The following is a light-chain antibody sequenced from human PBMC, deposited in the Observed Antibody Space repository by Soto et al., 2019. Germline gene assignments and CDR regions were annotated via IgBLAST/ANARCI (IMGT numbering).Light chain of an antibody. CDR1: QSVSSN. V-gene: IGKV3-20*01. Sequence: EIVMTQSPATLSVSPGERATLSCRASQSVSSNLAWYQQKPGQAPRLLIYGTSSRATGVPDRFSGSGSGTDFTLTISRLEPADFAVYYCHQYGSLPRWTFGQGTKVDIK. CDR3: HQYGSLPRWT. CDR2: GTS. J-gene: IGKJ1*01.